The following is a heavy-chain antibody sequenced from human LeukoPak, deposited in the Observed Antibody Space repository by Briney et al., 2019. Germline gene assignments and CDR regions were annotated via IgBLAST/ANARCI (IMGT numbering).Heavy chain of an antibody. CDR2: ISSSGSTI. CDR1: GFTFSSYE. CDR3: APGGGAITMVDY. D-gene: IGHD3-10*01. J-gene: IGHJ4*02. Sequence: PGRSLRLSCAASGFTFSSYEMNWVRQAPGKGLEWVSYISSSGSTIYYADSVKGRFTISRDNAKNSLYLQMNSLRAEDTAVYYCAPGGGAITMVDYWGQGALVTVSS. V-gene: IGHV3-48*03.